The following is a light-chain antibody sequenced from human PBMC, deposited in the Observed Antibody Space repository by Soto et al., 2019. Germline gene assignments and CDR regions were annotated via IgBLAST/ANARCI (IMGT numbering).Light chain of an antibody. CDR2: DVS. Sequence: VMTQSPDTLSVSPGERATLTCRAGQGVTTNFAWYQQKSGQSPRLLIYDVSIRATGVPARFSATGSETDFTLTISGLQSGDSAVYFCQQYNNWPFSFGQGTRREI. J-gene: IGKJ5*01. V-gene: IGKV3-15*01. CDR1: QGVTTN. CDR3: QQYNNWPFS.